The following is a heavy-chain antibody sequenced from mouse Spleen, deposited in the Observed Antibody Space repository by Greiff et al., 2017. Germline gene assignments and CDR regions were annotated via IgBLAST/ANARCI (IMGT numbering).Heavy chain of an antibody. CDR2: ISYSGST. CDR1: GYSITSGYD. J-gene: IGHJ1*03. Sequence: EVQLVESGPGMVKPSQSLSLTCTVTGYSITSGYDWHWIRHFPGNKLEWMGYISYSGSTNYNPSLKSRISITHDTSKNHFFLKLNSVTTEDTATYYCARDDYGNPHWYFDVWGTGTTVTVSS. D-gene: IGHD2-1*01. V-gene: IGHV3-1*01. CDR3: ARDDYGNPHWYFDV.